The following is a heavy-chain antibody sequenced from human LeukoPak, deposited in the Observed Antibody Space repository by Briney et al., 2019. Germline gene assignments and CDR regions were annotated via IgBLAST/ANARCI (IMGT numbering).Heavy chain of an antibody. D-gene: IGHD4-17*01. J-gene: IGHJ6*03. CDR2: IYYSGST. CDR1: GGSISSYY. CDR3: ALSSSYGDYDYYYYMDV. V-gene: IGHV4-59*01. Sequence: SETLSLTCTVSGGSISSYYWSWIRQPPGKGLEWIGYIYYSGSTNYNPSLKSRVTISVDTSKNQFSLKLSSVTAADTAVYYCALSSSYGDYDYYYYMDVRGKGTTVTISS.